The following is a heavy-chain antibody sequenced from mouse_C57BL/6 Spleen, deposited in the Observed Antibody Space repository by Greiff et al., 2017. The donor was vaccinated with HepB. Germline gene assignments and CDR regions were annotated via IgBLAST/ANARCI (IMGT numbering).Heavy chain of an antibody. J-gene: IGHJ4*01. CDR1: GYTFTGYW. CDR3: ARGPYCYGSSYVGAMDY. V-gene: IGHV1-9*01. Sequence: QVQLKQSGAELMKPGASVKLSCKATGYTFTGYWIEWVKQRPGHGLEWIGEILPGSGSTNYNEKFKGKATFTADTSSNTAYMQLSSLTTEDSAIYYCARGPYCYGSSYVGAMDYWGQGTSVTVSS. CDR2: ILPGSGST. D-gene: IGHD1-1*01.